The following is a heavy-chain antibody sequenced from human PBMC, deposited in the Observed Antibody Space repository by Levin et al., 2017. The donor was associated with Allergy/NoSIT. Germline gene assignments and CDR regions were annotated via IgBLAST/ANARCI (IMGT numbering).Heavy chain of an antibody. V-gene: IGHV3-30*18. CDR3: AKDGARYSRTSAYFDC. CDR1: EFTFSSYG. D-gene: IGHD6-6*01. Sequence: QSGESLKISCAASEFTFSSYGMHWVRQAAGKGLQWVAVISYDGSNEHYADSVKGRFTISRDNSKNTLYLQMNSLRAEDTAVYYCAKDGARYSRTSAYFDCWGQGTLVTVSS. J-gene: IGHJ4*02. CDR2: ISYDGSNE.